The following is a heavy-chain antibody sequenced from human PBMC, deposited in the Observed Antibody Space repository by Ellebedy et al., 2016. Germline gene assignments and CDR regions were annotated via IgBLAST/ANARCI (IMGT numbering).Heavy chain of an antibody. CDR1: GYTFTGYY. CDR3: ASGYDSYFDY. V-gene: IGHV1-2*02. D-gene: IGHD5-12*01. J-gene: IGHJ4*02. Sequence: ASVKVSXKASGYTFTGYYMHWVRQAPGQGLEWMGWINPNSGGTNYAQKFQGRVTMTRDTSTSTVYMELSSLRSEDTAVYYCASGYDSYFDYWGQGTLVTVSS. CDR2: INPNSGGT.